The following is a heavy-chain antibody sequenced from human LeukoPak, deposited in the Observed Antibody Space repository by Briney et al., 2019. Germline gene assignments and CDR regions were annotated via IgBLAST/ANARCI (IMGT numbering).Heavy chain of an antibody. CDR1: GNSISSGDNY. D-gene: IGHD3-22*01. CDR2: IYTSGST. V-gene: IGHV4-61*02. CDR3: ARGPYSYDSSGAFDI. Sequence: SETLSLTCTVSGNSISSGDNYWSWIRQPAGKGLEWIGRIYTSGSTNYNPSLKSRVTISGDTSKNQFSLKLSSVTAADTAVYFCARGPYSYDSSGAFDIWGQGTMVTVSS. J-gene: IGHJ3*02.